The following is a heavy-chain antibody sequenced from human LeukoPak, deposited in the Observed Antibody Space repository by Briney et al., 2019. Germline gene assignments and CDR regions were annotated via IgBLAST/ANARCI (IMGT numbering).Heavy chain of an antibody. CDR2: ILRKTSGGTP. D-gene: IGHD3-10*01. J-gene: IGHJ5*02. V-gene: IGHV3-15*07. CDR1: GFRFSNAW. CDR3: ADYYASGSYPP. Sequence: GGSLRLSCAASGFRFSNAWINWVRQAPGKGLEWVGRILRKTSGGTPDYAKPVKGKFTIQRDDSKNILFLHMNSLQIEDTAVYYCADYYASGSYPPWGQGTLVTVSS.